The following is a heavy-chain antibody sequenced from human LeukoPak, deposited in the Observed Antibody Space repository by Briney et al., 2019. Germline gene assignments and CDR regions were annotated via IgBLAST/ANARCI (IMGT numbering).Heavy chain of an antibody. D-gene: IGHD3-10*01. CDR3: ARGPMVRGVRFYYYYYMDV. Sequence: SETLSLTCAVSGGSISRSGYSWSWIRQPPGKGLDWIAYIYYTGSTYYNPSLKSRVTISLDTSKNQFSLKLSSVTAADTAVYYCARGPMVRGVRFYYYYYMDVWGKGTTVTVSS. J-gene: IGHJ6*03. CDR2: IYYTGST. V-gene: IGHV4-30-4*07. CDR1: GGSISRSGYS.